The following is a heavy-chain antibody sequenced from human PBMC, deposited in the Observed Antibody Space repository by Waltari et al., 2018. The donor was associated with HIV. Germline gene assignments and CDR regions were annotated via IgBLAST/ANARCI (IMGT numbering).Heavy chain of an antibody. CDR3: ARHALRVGAAYWNFDL. J-gene: IGHJ2*01. V-gene: IGHV4-39*01. Sequence: QLQLQESGPGLVKPSETLSLTCTVSGGSVSSSSYFWGWIRQPPGRGGEWVGRDCDTGRASYNPALKGRVTISVDTSKNQFSLKVTSVTAADTAVYYCARHALRVGAAYWNFDLWGRGTLVTVSS. CDR1: GGSVSSSSYF. D-gene: IGHD1-26*01. CDR2: DCDTGRA.